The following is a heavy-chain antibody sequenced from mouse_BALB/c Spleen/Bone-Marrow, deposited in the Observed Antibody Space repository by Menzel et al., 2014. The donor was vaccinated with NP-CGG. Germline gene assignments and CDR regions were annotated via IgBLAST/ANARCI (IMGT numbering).Heavy chain of an antibody. J-gene: IGHJ2*01. Sequence: QVQLKQSDAELVKPGASVKISCKASGYTFTDQAIHWVKQKPEQGLEWIGYISPGNGDIKYNEKFKGKATLTADKSSSTAYMQLSGLTSEDSAVYICRRSVGNPFDHWSQGTTLTVSS. CDR2: ISPGNGDI. D-gene: IGHD2-1*01. CDR1: GYTFTDQA. CDR3: RRSVGNPFDH. V-gene: IGHV1S53*02.